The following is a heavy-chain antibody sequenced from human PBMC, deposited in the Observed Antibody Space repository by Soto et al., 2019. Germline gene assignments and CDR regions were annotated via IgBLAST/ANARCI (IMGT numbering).Heavy chain of an antibody. Sequence: ETLSLTCAVYGGSFSVYYWTWIRQPPGTGLEWIGFISYSGSTTYNPSLKSRATISVDTSKNQFSLKLSSVTAADTAVFYCARFSPLMTTSTFDYWGQGTLVTVSS. D-gene: IGHD4-4*01. CDR3: ARFSPLMTTSTFDY. CDR1: GGSFSVYY. CDR2: ISYSGST. J-gene: IGHJ4*02. V-gene: IGHV4-34*11.